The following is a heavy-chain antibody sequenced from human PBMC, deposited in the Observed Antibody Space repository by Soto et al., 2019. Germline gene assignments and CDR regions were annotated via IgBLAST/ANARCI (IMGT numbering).Heavy chain of an antibody. CDR1: GFPLSARGVG. V-gene: IGHV2-5*01. CDR2: IYWNDDK. CDR3: AHSPWGSAPDY. D-gene: IGHD3-16*01. J-gene: IGHJ4*02. Sequence: QITLQQSGPTLVKPTETLTLTCTVSGFPLSARGVGVGWIRQPPGKALDWLAVIYWNDDKRYSPSLKSRLTITKDTSKNQVVLTMTNTDPVDTAKYYCAHSPWGSAPDYWGQGTLVTVSS.